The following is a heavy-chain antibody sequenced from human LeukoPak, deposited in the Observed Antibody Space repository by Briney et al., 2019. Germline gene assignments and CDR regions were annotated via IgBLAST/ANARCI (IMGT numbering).Heavy chain of an antibody. D-gene: IGHD6-13*01. CDR2: INHSGST. J-gene: IGHJ4*02. CDR1: GGSFSGYY. Sequence: PSETLSLTXAVYGGSFSGYYWSWIRQPPGKGLEWMGEINHSGSTNYNPSLKSRVTISVDTSKNQFSLKLSSVTAADTAVYDCARGCIAAVPYYFDYWGQGTLVTVSS. V-gene: IGHV4-34*01. CDR3: ARGCIAAVPYYFDY.